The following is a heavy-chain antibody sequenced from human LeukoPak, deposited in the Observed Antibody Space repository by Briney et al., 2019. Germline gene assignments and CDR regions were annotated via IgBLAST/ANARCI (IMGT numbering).Heavy chain of an antibody. J-gene: IGHJ6*02. V-gene: IGHV3-7*01. CDR1: GFTFSRYW. CDR2: IKQDGSEQ. CDR3: ARDYRVVVVPAARPPSYGMDV. D-gene: IGHD2-2*02. Sequence: GGSLRLSCAASGFTFSRYWMSWVRQAPGKGLEWVANIKQDGSEQNFVGSVRGRLTISRDNAKNSLFLQMNSLRAEDTAVYYCARDYRVVVVPAARPPSYGMDVWGQGTTVTVSS.